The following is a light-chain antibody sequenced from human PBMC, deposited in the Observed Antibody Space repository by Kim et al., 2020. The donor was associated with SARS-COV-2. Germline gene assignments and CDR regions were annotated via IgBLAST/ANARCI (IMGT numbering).Light chain of an antibody. V-gene: IGLV1-47*01. J-gene: IGLJ2*01. CDR1: SSNLGRHY. CDR2: RNN. CDR3: AAWDDSLSVVL. Sequence: LRVTIPGFGVSSNLGRHYVYWYQHVPGTAPKLLIYRNNERPSGVPDRFSASKSVTSAALAISGLRSDDEADYYCAAWDDSLSVVLFGGGTQLTVL.